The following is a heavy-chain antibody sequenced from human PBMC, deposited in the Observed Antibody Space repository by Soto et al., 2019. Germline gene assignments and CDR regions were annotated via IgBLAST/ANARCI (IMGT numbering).Heavy chain of an antibody. CDR1: GDSISSGGYS. J-gene: IGHJ4*02. CDR3: ARGNDYGDYFDY. V-gene: IGHV4-30-2*01. D-gene: IGHD4-17*01. CDR2: IYHSGST. Sequence: SETLSLTCAVSGDSISSGGYSWSWIRQPPGKGLEWIGYIYHSGSTYYNPSLKSRVTISVDRSKNQFSLKLSSVTAADTAVYYCARGNDYGDYFDYWGQGILVTVSS.